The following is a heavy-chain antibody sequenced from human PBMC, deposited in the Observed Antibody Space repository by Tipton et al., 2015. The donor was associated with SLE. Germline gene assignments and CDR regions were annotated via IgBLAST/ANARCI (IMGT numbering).Heavy chain of an antibody. CDR1: GGSISSYY. CDR2: IYYSGST. D-gene: IGHD6-13*01. J-gene: IGHJ4*02. Sequence: SCTVSGGSISSYYWSWIRQPPGKGLEWIGYIYYSGSTNYNPTLKSRVTISVDTSKNQFSLKLSSVTAADTAVYYCARGWGSWPYYFDYWGQGTLVTVSS. V-gene: IGHV4-59*01. CDR3: ARGWGSWPYYFDY.